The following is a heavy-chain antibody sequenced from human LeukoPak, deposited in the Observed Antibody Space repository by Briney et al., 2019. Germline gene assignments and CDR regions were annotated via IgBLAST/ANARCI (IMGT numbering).Heavy chain of an antibody. D-gene: IGHD2-15*01. V-gene: IGHV1-69*04. CDR2: IIPILCIA. CDR3: ACSGGSCYFDH. Sequence: SVKVSCKASGGTFSSYAISWVRQAPGQGLEWMGRIIPILCIANYAQKFQGRVTITADKSTSTAYMELSSLRSEDTAVYYCACSGGSCYFDHWGQGTLVTVSS. J-gene: IGHJ4*02. CDR1: GGTFSSYA.